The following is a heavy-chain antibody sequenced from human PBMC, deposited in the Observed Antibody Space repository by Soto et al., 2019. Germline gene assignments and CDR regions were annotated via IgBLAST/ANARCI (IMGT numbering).Heavy chain of an antibody. CDR3: ARQNPYYYDSSGYYNTYYYYGMDV. CDR2: IYPGDSDT. J-gene: IGHJ6*02. Sequence: GESLKISCKGSGYSFTSYWIGWVRQMPGKGLEWMGIIYPGDSDTRYSPSFQGQVTISADKSISTAYLQWSSLKASDTAMYYCARQNPYYYDSSGYYNTYYYYGMDVWGQGTTVTVSS. CDR1: GYSFTSYW. D-gene: IGHD3-22*01. V-gene: IGHV5-51*01.